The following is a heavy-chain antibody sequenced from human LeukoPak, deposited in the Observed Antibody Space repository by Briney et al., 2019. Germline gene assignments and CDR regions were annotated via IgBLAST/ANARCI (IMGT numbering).Heavy chain of an antibody. V-gene: IGHV1-18*01. CDR1: GYSFTNYG. Sequence: ASVKVSCKASGYSFTNYGITWVRQAPGQGLEWMGWISAYNGNTNYAQRLQGRVTMTSDTSTSTAYMELRSLRSDDTAVYYCARSYYYESIGYYPPDYWGQGTLVTVCS. CDR3: ARSYYYESIGYYPPDY. J-gene: IGHJ4*02. CDR2: ISAYNGNT. D-gene: IGHD3-22*01.